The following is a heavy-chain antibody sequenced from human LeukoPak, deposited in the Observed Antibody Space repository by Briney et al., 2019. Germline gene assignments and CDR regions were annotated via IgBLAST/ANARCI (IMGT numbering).Heavy chain of an antibody. V-gene: IGHV1-69*02. D-gene: IGHD2-2*02. CDR2: IIPILGIA. Sequence: GASVKVSCKASGGTFSSYTISWVRQAPGQGLEWMGRIIPILGIANYAQKFQGRVTITADKSTSTAYIELSSLRSEDTAVYYCARADLGYCSSTSCYIGDAFDIWGQGTMVTVSS. CDR1: GGTFSSYT. CDR3: ARADLGYCSSTSCYIGDAFDI. J-gene: IGHJ3*02.